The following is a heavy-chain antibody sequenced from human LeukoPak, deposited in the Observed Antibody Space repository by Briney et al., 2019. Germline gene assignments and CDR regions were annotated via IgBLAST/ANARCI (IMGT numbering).Heavy chain of an antibody. Sequence: SETLSLTCSVSGDSIISSNYYWGWLRQPPGKGLEWIGSIYYSGSTYYNPSLKSRVTISVDTSKNQFSLKLTSMTAADTAVYYCARRDSSGVVPRWDYWGQGTLVTVSS. CDR1: GDSIISSNYY. J-gene: IGHJ4*02. D-gene: IGHD6-25*01. CDR2: IYYSGST. V-gene: IGHV4-39*01. CDR3: ARRDSSGVVPRWDY.